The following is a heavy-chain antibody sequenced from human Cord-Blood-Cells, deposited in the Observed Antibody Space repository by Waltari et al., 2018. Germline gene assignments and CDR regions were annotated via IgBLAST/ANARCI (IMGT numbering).Heavy chain of an antibody. V-gene: IGHV4-34*01. CDR3: ARERRYCSSTSCYTGGYYYYYYMDV. J-gene: IGHJ6*03. CDR1: GGSFSGSY. CDR2: INHSGST. D-gene: IGHD2-2*02. Sequence: QVQLQQWGAGLLKPSETLSLTCAVYGGSFSGSYWSWIRKPPGKGLEWIGEINHSGSTNYNPSLKSRVTISVDTSKNQFSLKLSSVTAADTAVYYWARERRYCSSTSCYTGGYYYYYYMDVWGKGTTVTVSS.